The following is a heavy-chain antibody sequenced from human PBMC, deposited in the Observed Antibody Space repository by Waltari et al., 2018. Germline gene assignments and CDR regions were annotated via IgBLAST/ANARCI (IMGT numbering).Heavy chain of an antibody. Sequence: EVQLVESGGGLVKPGGSLRPSCAASGSTFSPYSMSWIRQAPGKGLEWVSSIGTTDSYIYYANSVRGRFTISRDNAKNSLFLQMNGLRADDTGVYYCARDGEFLRLGTTDYWGQGTLITVSS. D-gene: IGHD3-10*01. CDR1: GSTFSPYS. J-gene: IGHJ4*02. CDR3: ARDGEFLRLGTTDY. CDR2: IGTTDSYI. V-gene: IGHV3-21*02.